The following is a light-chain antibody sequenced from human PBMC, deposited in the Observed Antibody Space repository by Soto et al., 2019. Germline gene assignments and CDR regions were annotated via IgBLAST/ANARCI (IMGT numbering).Light chain of an antibody. V-gene: IGKV3-15*01. CDR1: QSVSSN. Sequence: ERVMTQSPATLSVSPGERATLSCRASQSVSSNLAWYHQKPGQAPRLLIYGASTSATGIPARFSGSGSRTELTLTISSLQSEDFAVYSCQQYNNWPPRTFGQGTKVEIK. CDR3: QQYNNWPPRT. J-gene: IGKJ1*01. CDR2: GAS.